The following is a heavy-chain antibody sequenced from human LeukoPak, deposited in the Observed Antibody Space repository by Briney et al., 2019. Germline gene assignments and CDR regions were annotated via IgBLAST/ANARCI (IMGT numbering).Heavy chain of an antibody. J-gene: IGHJ4*02. CDR3: AKGNYQVQYSDY. Sequence: GGSLRLSCAASGFTFSSYGMHWVRQAPGKGLEWVAFIRYDGSNKYYADSVKGRFTISRDNSKNTLYLQMNSLRAEDTAVYYCAKGNYQVQYSDYWGQGTLVTVSS. V-gene: IGHV3-30*02. CDR1: GFTFSSYG. D-gene: IGHD1-7*01. CDR2: IRYDGSNK.